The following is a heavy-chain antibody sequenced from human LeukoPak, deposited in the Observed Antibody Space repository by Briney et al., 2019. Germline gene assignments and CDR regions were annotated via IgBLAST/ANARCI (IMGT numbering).Heavy chain of an antibody. V-gene: IGHV4-34*01. D-gene: IGHD2-2*01. Sequence: PSETLSLTCAVYGGSFSGYYWSWIRQPPGKGLEWIGEINHSGSTNYNPSLKSRVTTSVDTSKNQFSLKLSSVTAADTAVYYCARGRRRQYQLLRSWFDPWGQGTLVTVSS. CDR3: ARGRRRQYQLLRSWFDP. J-gene: IGHJ5*02. CDR2: INHSGST. CDR1: GGSFSGYY.